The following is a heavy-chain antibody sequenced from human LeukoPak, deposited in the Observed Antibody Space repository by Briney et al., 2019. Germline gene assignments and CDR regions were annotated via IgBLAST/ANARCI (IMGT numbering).Heavy chain of an antibody. CDR3: ARNNVEMATMGSLGRSHNYGMDV. J-gene: IGHJ6*02. V-gene: IGHV1-46*01. Sequence: ASVKVSCKASGYTFTSYYMHWVRQAPGQGLEWMGIINPSGGSTSYAQKFQGRVTMTRDTSTSTVYMELSSLRSEDTAVYYCARNNVEMATMGSLGRSHNYGMDVWGQGTTVTVSS. D-gene: IGHD5-24*01. CDR2: INPSGGST. CDR1: GYTFTSYY.